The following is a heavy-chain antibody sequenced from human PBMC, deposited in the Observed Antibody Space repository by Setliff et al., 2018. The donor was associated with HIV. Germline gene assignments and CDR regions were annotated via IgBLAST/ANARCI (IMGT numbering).Heavy chain of an antibody. CDR3: ARGLTAANYQNYYYMDV. D-gene: IGHD2-2*01. V-gene: IGHV1-46*01. CDR1: GYTFTSYY. J-gene: IGHJ6*03. CDR2: INPSGGGT. Sequence: GASVKVSCKASGYTFTSYYMHWVRRAPGQELEWMGIINPSGGGTTYARKFQGRVTMTRDTSISTAYMELSSLRSEDTAVYYCARGLTAANYQNYYYMDVWGKGTTVTVSS.